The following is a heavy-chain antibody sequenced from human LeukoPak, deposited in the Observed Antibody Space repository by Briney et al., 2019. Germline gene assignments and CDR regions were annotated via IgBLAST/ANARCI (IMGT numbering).Heavy chain of an antibody. J-gene: IGHJ4*02. V-gene: IGHV3-48*01. D-gene: IGHD3-10*01. Sequence: PGGSLRLTCAASGFTFSNFAMNWVRQAPGKGLEWISYISSSYSTIYYADSVKGRFTVSRDNARNSLYLQMNSLRAEDTAVYYCARDNPWEMVRGVIDYWGQGTLVTVSS. CDR1: GFTFSNFA. CDR2: ISSSYSTI. CDR3: ARDNPWEMVRGVIDY.